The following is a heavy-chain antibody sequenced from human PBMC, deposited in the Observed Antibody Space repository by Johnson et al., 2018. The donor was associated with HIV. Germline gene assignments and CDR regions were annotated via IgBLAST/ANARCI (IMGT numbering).Heavy chain of an antibody. CDR1: GFIVSNNY. J-gene: IGHJ3*01. Sequence: EVQLVESGGGLIQPGGSLRLSCAASGFIVSNNYMSWVRQAPGKGLEWVSGIYSGGSTYYADSVKGRFTIPRANSKNTVYLQLNSLEAEDTACYYCAGGYYESRVRGWGQGTMVTVSS. CDR3: AGGYYESRVRG. CDR2: IYSGGST. V-gene: IGHV3-53*01. D-gene: IGHD3-16*01.